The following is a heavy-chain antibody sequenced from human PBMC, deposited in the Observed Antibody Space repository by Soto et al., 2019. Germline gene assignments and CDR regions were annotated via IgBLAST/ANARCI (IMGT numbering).Heavy chain of an antibody. V-gene: IGHV1-2*02. Sequence: ASVKVSCKASGYTFTGYYMHWVRQAPGQGLEWMVWINPNSGGTNYAQKFQGRVTMTRDTSISTAYMELSRLRSDDTAVYYCARGSDYYDSSGYSNLFDPWGQGTLVTVSS. CDR2: INPNSGGT. CDR1: GYTFTGYY. J-gene: IGHJ5*02. CDR3: ARGSDYYDSSGYSNLFDP. D-gene: IGHD3-22*01.